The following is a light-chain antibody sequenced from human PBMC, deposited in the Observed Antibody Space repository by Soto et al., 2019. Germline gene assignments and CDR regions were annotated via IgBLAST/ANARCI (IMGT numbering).Light chain of an antibody. CDR1: NTDIGGYNL. CDR2: EVN. Sequence: QSALAQPASVSGSPGQSIAISCNGTNTDIGGYNLVSWYQHYPGKAPKLIIYEVNNRPSGVSNRFSGSKSGRTASLAISGLQAEDEAEYYCTSYTSRSTLVFGEGTKLTVL. J-gene: IGLJ2*01. CDR3: TSYTSRSTLV. V-gene: IGLV2-14*01.